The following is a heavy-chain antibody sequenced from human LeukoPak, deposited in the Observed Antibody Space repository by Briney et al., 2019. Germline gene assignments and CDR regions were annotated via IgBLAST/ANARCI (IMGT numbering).Heavy chain of an antibody. CDR2: IYYSGST. Sequence: PSETLSLTCTVSGGSIRSYYWSWIRQPPGKGLEWIGYIYYSGSTNYNPSLKSRVSISVDTSKNEFSLKLSSVTAADTAVYYCARTGSTVTMLYPFDHWGQGTLVTVSS. CDR3: ARTGSTVTMLYPFDH. CDR1: GGSIRSYY. V-gene: IGHV4-59*01. D-gene: IGHD4-17*01. J-gene: IGHJ4*02.